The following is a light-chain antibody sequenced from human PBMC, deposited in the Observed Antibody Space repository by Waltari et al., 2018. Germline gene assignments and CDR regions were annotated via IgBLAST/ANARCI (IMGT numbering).Light chain of an antibody. CDR2: NTN. V-gene: IGLV1-44*01. Sequence: QSVLTQPPSASGTPGQRVTIPCSGSSSHIGRDTVNWYQQLPGTAPKLLIHNTNERPSGVPDRFSGSKSGTSASLAISGLQSDDEADYYCSAWDHSLNGRVFGGGTKLTVL. CDR3: SAWDHSLNGRV. CDR1: SSHIGRDT. J-gene: IGLJ3*02.